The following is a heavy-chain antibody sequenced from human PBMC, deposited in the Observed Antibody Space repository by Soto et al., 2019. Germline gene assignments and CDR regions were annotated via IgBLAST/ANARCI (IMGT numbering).Heavy chain of an antibody. CDR1: GSTLSDHY. CDR2: SGDKANSDTT. D-gene: IGHD1-26*01. CDR3: TRGYSGIDIYAFDI. Sequence: GGSLRLSCAASGSTLSDHYVDWVRQAPWKGLEWVGRSGDKANSDTTEYGSSVKGRFTISRDDSKNSMYLQMNSLKTEDTAVYYCTRGYSGIDIYAFDIWGQGTLVTVSS. J-gene: IGHJ3*02. V-gene: IGHV3-72*01.